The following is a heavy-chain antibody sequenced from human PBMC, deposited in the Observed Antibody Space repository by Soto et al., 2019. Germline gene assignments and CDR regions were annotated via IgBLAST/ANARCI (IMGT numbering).Heavy chain of an antibody. J-gene: IGHJ4*02. Sequence: ASVKFSCTASGGSFSNFGISWVRQAPGQGLEWMGGIVPVFGRPNYAQRFRGRLTITADESTSTGYMELISLRSDDTAVYYCAREGSGYNFWGQGTQVTVSS. CDR1: GGSFSNFG. D-gene: IGHD5-12*01. CDR2: IVPVFGRP. V-gene: IGHV1-69*13. CDR3: AREGSGYNF.